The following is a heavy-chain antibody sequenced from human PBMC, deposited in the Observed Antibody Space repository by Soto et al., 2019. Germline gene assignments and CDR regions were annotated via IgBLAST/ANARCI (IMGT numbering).Heavy chain of an antibody. D-gene: IGHD3-3*01. J-gene: IGHJ4*02. V-gene: IGHV3-7*03. Sequence: PGGSLRLSCAASGFTFSSYWMSWVRQAPGKGLEWVANIKQDGSEKYYVDSVKGRFTISRDNAKNSLYLQMNSLRAEDTAVYYCARGGRSGSPGVFDYWGQGTLVTVSS. CDR1: GFTFSSYW. CDR2: IKQDGSEK. CDR3: ARGGRSGSPGVFDY.